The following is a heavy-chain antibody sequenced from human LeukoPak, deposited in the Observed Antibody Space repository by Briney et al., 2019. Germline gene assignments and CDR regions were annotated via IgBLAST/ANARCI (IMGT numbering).Heavy chain of an antibody. V-gene: IGHV4-59*01. CDR1: GGSISSYY. CDR2: IYYSGST. CDR3: ARSYYKNGGFDY. J-gene: IGHJ4*02. Sequence: SETLSLTCTVSGGSISSYYWSWIRQPPGKGLEWIGYIYYSGSTNYNPSLRSRVTISVDTSKNQFSLKLSSVTAADTAVYYCARSYYKNGGFDYWGQGTLVTVSS. D-gene: IGHD3-10*01.